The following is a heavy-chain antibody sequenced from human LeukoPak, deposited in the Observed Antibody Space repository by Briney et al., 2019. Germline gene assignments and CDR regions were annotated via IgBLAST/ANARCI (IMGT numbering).Heavy chain of an antibody. CDR2: ISSSGSTI. CDR3: AGSTPNPYYYYGMDV. Sequence: GGSLRLSCAASGFTFSSYEMNWVRQAPGKGLEWVSYISSSGSTIYYADSVKGRFTISRDNAKNSLYLQMNSLRAEDTAVYYCAGSTPNPYYYYGMDVWGKGTTVTVSS. J-gene: IGHJ6*04. V-gene: IGHV3-48*03. CDR1: GFTFSSYE.